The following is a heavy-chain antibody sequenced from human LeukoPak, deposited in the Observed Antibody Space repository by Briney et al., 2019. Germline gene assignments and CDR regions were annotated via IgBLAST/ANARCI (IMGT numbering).Heavy chain of an antibody. CDR2: IYYSGNT. V-gene: IGHV4-39*01. D-gene: IGHD4-17*01. CDR1: GGSISSSGYY. Sequence: SETLSLTCSVSGGSISSSGYYWGWIRQPPGKGLEWIGSIYYSGNTYSNPPLKSRISISVDTSKNQFSLKLSSVTAADTAVYYCARGLRYGDYGLDYWGQGTLVTVSS. CDR3: ARGLRYGDYGLDY. J-gene: IGHJ4*02.